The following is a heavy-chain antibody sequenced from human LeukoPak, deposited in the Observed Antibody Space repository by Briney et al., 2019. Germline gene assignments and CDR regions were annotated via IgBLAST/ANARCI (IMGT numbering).Heavy chain of an antibody. J-gene: IGHJ4*02. V-gene: IGHV1-8*01. CDR1: GYTFTSYD. Sequence: GASVRVSCKASGYTFTSYDINWLRQATGQGLEWMGWMNPNSGNTGYAQKFQGRVTMTRNTSMSTAYMELSSLRSEDTAVYYCAIRTPVDIVATLGERVKEGLDYWGQGTLVTVSS. D-gene: IGHD5-12*01. CDR2: MNPNSGNT. CDR3: AIRTPVDIVATLGERVKEGLDY.